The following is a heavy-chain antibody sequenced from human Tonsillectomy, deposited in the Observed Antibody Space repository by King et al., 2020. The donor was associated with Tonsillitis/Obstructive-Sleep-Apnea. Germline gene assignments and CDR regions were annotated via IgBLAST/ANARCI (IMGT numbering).Heavy chain of an antibody. D-gene: IGHD1-1*01. V-gene: IGHV3-15*01. CDR2: IKSKSEGGTT. J-gene: IGHJ6*03. CDR3: TTDQWLERGEGYSYYYHLDV. Sequence: EVQLVESGGGLVKPGGSLRLSCAASGFTFSNAWMSWVRQAPGKGLEWVGRIKSKSEGGTTDYAAPVKGRFTISRDDSKNTLYLQMNSLKTEDTAVYYCTTDQWLERGEGYSYYYHLDVWGKGTTVTVSS. CDR1: GFTFSNAW.